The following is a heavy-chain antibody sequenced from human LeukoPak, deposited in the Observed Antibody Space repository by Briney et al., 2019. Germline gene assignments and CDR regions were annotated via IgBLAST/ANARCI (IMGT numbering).Heavy chain of an antibody. CDR3: AKEYYDFWSGYSAEYFQH. CDR1: GFTFSSYA. Sequence: PGGSLRLSCAASGFTFSSYAMSWVRQAPGKGLEWVSAISGSGGSTYYADSVKGRFTISRDNSKNTLYLQMNSLRAEDTAVYYCAKEYYDFWSGYSAEYFQHWGQGALVTVSP. V-gene: IGHV3-23*01. CDR2: ISGSGGST. D-gene: IGHD3-3*01. J-gene: IGHJ1*01.